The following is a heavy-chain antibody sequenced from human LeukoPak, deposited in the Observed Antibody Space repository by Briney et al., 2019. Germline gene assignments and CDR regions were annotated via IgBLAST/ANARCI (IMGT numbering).Heavy chain of an antibody. CDR2: ISAYNGNT. V-gene: IGHV1-18*01. D-gene: IGHD3-22*01. CDR1: GYTFTSYG. Sequence: ASVKVSCKASGYTFTSYGISWVRQAPGQGLEWMGWISAYNGNTNYAQKLQGRVTMTTDTSTSTAYMELRSLRSDDTAVYYCARAKFYYYDRRVFDYWGQGTLVTVSS. CDR3: ARAKFYYYDRRVFDY. J-gene: IGHJ4*02.